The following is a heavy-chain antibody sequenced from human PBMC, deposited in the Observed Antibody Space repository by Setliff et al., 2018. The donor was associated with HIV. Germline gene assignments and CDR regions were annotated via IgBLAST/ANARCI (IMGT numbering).Heavy chain of an antibody. D-gene: IGHD3-16*02. Sequence: SETLSLTCTVSGGSISSYYWNWIRQPPGKGLEWIGYIYSSGSTYYNPSLRSRVTISVDTSKNQFYLNLNSVTDADTALYYCARHKDSDYVWGSYRPDGFDIWGQGTTVTVSS. CDR2: IYSSGST. J-gene: IGHJ3*02. CDR1: GGSISSYY. V-gene: IGHV4-4*08. CDR3: ARHKDSDYVWGSYRPDGFDI.